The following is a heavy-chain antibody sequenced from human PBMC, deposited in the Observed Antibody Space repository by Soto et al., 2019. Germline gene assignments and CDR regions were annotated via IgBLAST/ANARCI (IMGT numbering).Heavy chain of an antibody. CDR2: IIPIFGTA. D-gene: IGHD3-22*01. V-gene: IGHV1-69*13. Sequence: SVKVSCKASGGTFSSYAISWVRQAPGQGLEWMGGIIPIFGTANYAQKFQGRVTITADESTSTAYMELSSLRSEDTAVYYCARAPGGPITMIRDPPGWDWHYYYSYGMDVWGQGTTVTVSS. CDR1: GGTFSSYA. J-gene: IGHJ6*02. CDR3: ARAPGGPITMIRDPPGWDWHYYYSYGMDV.